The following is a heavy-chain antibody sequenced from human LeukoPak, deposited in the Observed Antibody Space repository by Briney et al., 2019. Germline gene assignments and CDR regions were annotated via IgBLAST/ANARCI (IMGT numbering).Heavy chain of an antibody. CDR1: GGSISSGDYS. J-gene: IGHJ4*02. CDR3: ASHSGGYAY. CDR2: IYYTDT. Sequence: SQTLSLTCAVSGGSISSGDYSWSWIRQPPGKGLEWIGYIYYTDTYYNPSLKSRVTISLDTSKNQFSLKLSFVTAADTAVYYCASHSGGYAYWGQGTLVTVSS. D-gene: IGHD5-12*01. V-gene: IGHV4-30-4*07.